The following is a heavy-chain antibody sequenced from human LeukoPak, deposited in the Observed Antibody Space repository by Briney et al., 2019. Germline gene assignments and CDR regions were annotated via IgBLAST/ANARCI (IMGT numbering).Heavy chain of an antibody. CDR3: ASARSNWFDP. CDR1: GGSISSHY. J-gene: IGHJ5*02. V-gene: IGHV4-59*11. Sequence: SETLSLTCTVSGGSISSHYWSWIRQPPGKGLEWIGYIYSSRSTNYNPSLKSRVTISEDTSKHQFSLKLRSVTAADSAVYYCASARSNWFDPWGQGTLVIVSS. CDR2: IYSSRST. D-gene: IGHD4-17*01.